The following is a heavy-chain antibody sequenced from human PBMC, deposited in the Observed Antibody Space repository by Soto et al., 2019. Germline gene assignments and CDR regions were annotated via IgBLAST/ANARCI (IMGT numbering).Heavy chain of an antibody. CDR3: ARERNYDSSGYSYYYGVDV. Sequence: SETLSLTCTVSGGSISSGGYYWSWIRQHPGKGLEWIGYIYYSGSTYYNPSLKSRVTISVDTSKNQFSLKLSSVTAADTAVYYCARERNYDSSGYSYYYGVDVWGQGTTVTVSS. J-gene: IGHJ6*02. CDR2: IYYSGST. CDR1: GGSISSGGYY. D-gene: IGHD3-22*01. V-gene: IGHV4-31*03.